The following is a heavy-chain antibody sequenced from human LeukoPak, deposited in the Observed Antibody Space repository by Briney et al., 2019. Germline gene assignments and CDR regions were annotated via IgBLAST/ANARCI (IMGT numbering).Heavy chain of an antibody. CDR1: GGTFSSYA. CDR3: ARDGDYGDYVGNWFDP. Sequence: GASVKVSCKASGGTFSSYAISWVRQAPGQGLEGMGGIIPIFGTANYAQKFQGRVTITADKSTSTAYMELSSLRSEDTAVYYCARDGDYGDYVGNWFDPWGQGTLVTVSS. D-gene: IGHD4-17*01. V-gene: IGHV1-69*06. CDR2: IIPIFGTA. J-gene: IGHJ5*02.